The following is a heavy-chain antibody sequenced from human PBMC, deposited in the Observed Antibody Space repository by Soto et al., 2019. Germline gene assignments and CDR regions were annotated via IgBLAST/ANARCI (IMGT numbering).Heavy chain of an antibody. J-gene: IGHJ6*03. V-gene: IGHV1-2*04. D-gene: IGHD2-2*01. CDR2: INPNSGGT. CDR1: GYTFTGYY. Sequence: ASVKVSCKASGYTFTGYYMHWVRQAPGQGLEWMGWINPNSGGTNYAQKFQGWVTMTRDTSISTAYMELSRLRSDDTAVYYCARGGGYCSSTSCYALGYYYYMDVWGKGTTVTVSS. CDR3: ARGGGYCSSTSCYALGYYYYMDV.